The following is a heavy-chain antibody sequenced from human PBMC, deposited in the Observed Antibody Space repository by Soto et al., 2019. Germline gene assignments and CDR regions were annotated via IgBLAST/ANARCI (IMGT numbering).Heavy chain of an antibody. D-gene: IGHD3-10*01. J-gene: IGHJ6*02. CDR2: IWYDGSNK. Sequence: QVQLVESGGGVVQPGRSLRLSCAASGFTFSSYGMHWVRQAPGKGLEWVAVIWYDGSNKYYADSVKGRFTISRDNSKNTLYLQRNSLRAEDTAVYYCARDQDTMVRGPLWGDVWGQGNTGTVSS. CDR3: ARDQDTMVRGPLWGDV. V-gene: IGHV3-33*01. CDR1: GFTFSSYG.